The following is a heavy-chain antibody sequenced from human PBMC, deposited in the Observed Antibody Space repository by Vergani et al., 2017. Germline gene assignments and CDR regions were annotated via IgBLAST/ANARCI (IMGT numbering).Heavy chain of an antibody. CDR3: TRVGGGSYYYYYMDV. V-gene: IGHV3-49*03. CDR1: GFTFGDDA. Sequence: EVQLVESGGELVQPGRPLRLSCTASGFTFGDDAISWFRQAPGKGPEWVAFIRTKSQGETTEYAASVKGRFFISRNDSKGVAYLQMNSLRTEDTAVYYCTRVGGGSYYYYYMDVWGKGTTVTVSS. CDR2: IRTKSQGETT. D-gene: IGHD3-16*01. J-gene: IGHJ6*03.